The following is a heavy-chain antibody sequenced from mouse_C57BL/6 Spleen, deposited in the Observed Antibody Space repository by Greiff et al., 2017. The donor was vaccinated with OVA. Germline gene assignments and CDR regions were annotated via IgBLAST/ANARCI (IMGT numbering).Heavy chain of an antibody. D-gene: IGHD1-1*01. J-gene: IGHJ4*01. Sequence: QVQLKESGPGLVQPSQSLSITCTVSGFSLTSYGVHWVRQSPGKGLEWLGVIWSGGSTDYNAAFISRLSISKDNSKSQVFFKMNSLQADDTAIYYCARRGYYYGSSSYAMDYWGQGTSVTVSS. CDR3: ARRGYYYGSSSYAMDY. CDR2: IWSGGST. CDR1: GFSLTSYG. V-gene: IGHV2-2*01.